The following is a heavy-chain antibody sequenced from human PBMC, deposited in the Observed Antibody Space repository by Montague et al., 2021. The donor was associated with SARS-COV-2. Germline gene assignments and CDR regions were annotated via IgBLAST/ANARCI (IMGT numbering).Heavy chain of an antibody. CDR1: GGSISSYY. J-gene: IGHJ6*02. V-gene: IGHV4-4*07. D-gene: IGHD3-10*01. Sequence: ETLSLTCTVSGGSISSYYWSWIRQPAGEGLEWIGRIYTSGSTNYNPSLKSRVTMSVDTSKNQFSLKLSSVTAADTAVYYCAREAWFGDKTSASEYYGMDVWGQGTTVTVSS. CDR2: IYTSGST. CDR3: AREAWFGDKTSASEYYGMDV.